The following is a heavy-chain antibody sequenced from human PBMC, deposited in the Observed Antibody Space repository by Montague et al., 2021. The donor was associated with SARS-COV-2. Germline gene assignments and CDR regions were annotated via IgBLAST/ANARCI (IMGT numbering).Heavy chain of an antibody. CDR3: ARAFIAAAGTTSFDY. CDR1: GGSISSSSYF. Sequence: SKTLSLTCTVSGGSISSSSYFWGWIRQPPGKGLEWIGSIYYSGSTYYNPSLKSRVTISVDTSKNQFSLKLSSVTAADTAVYYCARAFIAAAGTTSFDYWGQGTLVPVSS. V-gene: IGHV4-39*01. D-gene: IGHD6-13*01. CDR2: IYYSGST. J-gene: IGHJ4*02.